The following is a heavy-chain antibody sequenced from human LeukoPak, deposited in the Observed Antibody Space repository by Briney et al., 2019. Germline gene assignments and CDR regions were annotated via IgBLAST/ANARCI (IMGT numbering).Heavy chain of an antibody. D-gene: IGHD3-3*01. CDR3: AKAYYDFWSGSDHAFDI. J-gene: IGHJ3*02. CDR1: GLTFSSYA. CDR2: ISGSGGST. Sequence: GGSLRLSCAASGLTFSSYAMSWVRQAPGKGLEWVSAISGSGGSTYYADSVKGRFTISRDNPKNTLYLQMNSLRAEDTAVYYCAKAYYDFWSGSDHAFDIWGQGTMVTVSS. V-gene: IGHV3-23*01.